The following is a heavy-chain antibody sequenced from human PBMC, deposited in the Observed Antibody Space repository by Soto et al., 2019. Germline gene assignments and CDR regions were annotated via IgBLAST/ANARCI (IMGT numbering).Heavy chain of an antibody. D-gene: IGHD3-10*01. CDR1: GFTVSSNY. V-gene: IGHV3-66*01. J-gene: IGHJ6*02. Sequence: EVQLVESGGGLVQPGGSLRLSCAASGFTVSSNYMSWVRQAPGKGLEWVSVIYSGGSTYYADSVKGRFTISRDNSKNTLYLQMNSLRAEDTAVYYCARDRQEYGSGSYQVYYYYYYGMDVWGQGTTVTVSS. CDR3: ARDRQEYGSGSYQVYYYYYYGMDV. CDR2: IYSGGST.